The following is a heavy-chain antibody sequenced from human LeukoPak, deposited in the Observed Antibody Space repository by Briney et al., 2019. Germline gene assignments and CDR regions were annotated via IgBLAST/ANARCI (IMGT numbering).Heavy chain of an antibody. J-gene: IGHJ6*02. CDR1: GFTFRSYN. CDR2: IHITSDWV. V-gene: IGHV3-21*04. Sequence: GGSLRLSCAVSGFTFRSYNMNWVRQAPGKGLEWVSSIHITSDWVYYADSVRGRFTISRDNAKNSLYLQTNSLRAEDTAVYYCAKAIAAAGYYYYGMDVWGQGTTVTVSS. CDR3: AKAIAAAGYYYYGMDV. D-gene: IGHD6-13*01.